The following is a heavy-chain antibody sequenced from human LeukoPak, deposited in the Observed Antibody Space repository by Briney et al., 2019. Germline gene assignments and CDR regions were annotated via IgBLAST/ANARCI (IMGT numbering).Heavy chain of an antibody. J-gene: IGHJ4*02. CDR2: INHSGTI. CDR1: GESFSGYY. D-gene: IGHD2-2*01. Sequence: SETLSLTCAVYGESFSGYYWNWIRQPPGKGLEWIGEINHSGTINYNPSLKSRVTISVDISKNQFSLKLTSMTAADTAVYYCARNREPSATIDYWSQRTLVTVSS. V-gene: IGHV4-34*01. CDR3: ARNREPSATIDY.